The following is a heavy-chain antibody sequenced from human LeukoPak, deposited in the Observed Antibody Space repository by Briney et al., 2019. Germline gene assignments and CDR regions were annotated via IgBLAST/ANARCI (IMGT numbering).Heavy chain of an antibody. D-gene: IGHD3-16*01. CDR1: GGSFSGYY. CDR3: ARGIRGAADY. Sequence: SETLSLTCAVYGGSFSGYYWSWIRQPPGKGLEWIGEINHSGSTNYNPSLKSRLAMSLDTSKNQFSLNLNSVTAADTAVYYCARGIRGAADYWGQGTLVTVSS. J-gene: IGHJ4*02. CDR2: INHSGST. V-gene: IGHV4-34*01.